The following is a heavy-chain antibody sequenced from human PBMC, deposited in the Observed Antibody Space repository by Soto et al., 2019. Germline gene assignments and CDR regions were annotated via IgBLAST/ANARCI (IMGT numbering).Heavy chain of an antibody. V-gene: IGHV4-39*01. CDR3: ARVICLAQNPSPFSCYYIDY. J-gene: IGHJ4*02. CDR1: GGSIVSIGGY. Sequence: SETLCHSCTVVGGSIVSIGGYWIRNHQPPGKGLEWIGSIYYSGSTYYNPSLKSRVTISVDTSKNQFSLKLSSVTAADTAVYYCARVICLAQNPSPFSCYYIDYWGQGTLVTVSS. CDR2: IYYSGST. D-gene: IGHD2-15*01.